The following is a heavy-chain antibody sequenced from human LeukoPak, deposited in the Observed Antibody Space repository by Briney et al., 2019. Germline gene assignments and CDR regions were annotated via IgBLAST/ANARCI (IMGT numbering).Heavy chain of an antibody. D-gene: IGHD2-15*01. J-gene: IGHJ6*03. CDR3: AKDGGGPYCSGGSCYYYYYYMDV. V-gene: IGHV3-43D*03. Sequence: PGGSLRLSCAASGFTFDDYAMHWVRHAPGKGLEWVSLISWDGGSTYYADSVKGRFTISRDNSKNSLYLQMNSLRAEDTALYYCAKDGGGPYCSGGSCYYYYYYMDVWGKGTTVTVSS. CDR1: GFTFDDYA. CDR2: ISWDGGST.